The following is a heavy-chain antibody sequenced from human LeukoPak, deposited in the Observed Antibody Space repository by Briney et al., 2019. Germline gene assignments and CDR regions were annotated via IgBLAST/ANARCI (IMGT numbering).Heavy chain of an antibody. V-gene: IGHV3-21*01. Sequence: GSLRLSCAASGFTFSSYEMNWVRQAPGKGLEWVSSITSSSSYMYYADSVKGRFTISRDNAKNSLYLQMNSLRAEDTAVYYCARGAHYYDSSGIEPGFDLWGRGTLVTVSS. CDR1: GFTFSSYE. CDR2: ITSSSSYM. D-gene: IGHD3-22*01. J-gene: IGHJ2*01. CDR3: ARGAHYYDSSGIEPGFDL.